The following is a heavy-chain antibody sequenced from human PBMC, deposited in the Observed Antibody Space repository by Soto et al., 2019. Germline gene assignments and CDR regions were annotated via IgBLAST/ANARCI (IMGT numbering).Heavy chain of an antibody. CDR3: ARAPVGLDTISYFDY. J-gene: IGHJ4*02. Sequence: SETLSLTCTVSGGSISSSYWSWIRQPPGKGLEWIGYIYNGGSTYYRPSLESRMHMSLDATRNHYSLRLTSVTAADTAVYFCARAPVGLDTISYFDYWGQGKLVTVSS. CDR2: IYNGGST. CDR1: GGSISSSY. V-gene: IGHV4-59*04. D-gene: IGHD3-3*01.